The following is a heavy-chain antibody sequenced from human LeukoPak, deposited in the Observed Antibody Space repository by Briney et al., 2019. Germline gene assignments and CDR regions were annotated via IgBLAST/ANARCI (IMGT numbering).Heavy chain of an antibody. D-gene: IGHD6-13*01. CDR2: IYYSGST. J-gene: IGHJ6*02. Sequence: SETLSLTCTVSGGSISSGGYYWSWIRQHPGKGLEWIGYIYYSGSTYYNPSLKSRVTISVDTSKNQFSLKLSPVTAADTAVYYCAAAGPNYYYGMDVWGQGTTVTVSS. CDR3: AAAGPNYYYGMDV. V-gene: IGHV4-31*03. CDR1: GGSISSGGYY.